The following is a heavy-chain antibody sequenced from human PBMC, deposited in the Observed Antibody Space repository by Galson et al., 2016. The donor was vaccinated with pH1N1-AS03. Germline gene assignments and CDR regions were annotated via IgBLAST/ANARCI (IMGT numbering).Heavy chain of an antibody. D-gene: IGHD5-24*01. J-gene: IGHJ4*02. Sequence: QSGAEVKKPGESLKISCKTSGYIFTSYWVAWVCHMPGKGLEWMGIIYPGDSDTRYSPSFQGQVTISADRSINTAYLQWSSLMASDTAIYYCARQVRDGYNDYFDYWGQGILVTVSS. CDR2: IYPGDSDT. CDR1: GYIFTSYW. CDR3: ARQVRDGYNDYFDY. V-gene: IGHV5-51*01.